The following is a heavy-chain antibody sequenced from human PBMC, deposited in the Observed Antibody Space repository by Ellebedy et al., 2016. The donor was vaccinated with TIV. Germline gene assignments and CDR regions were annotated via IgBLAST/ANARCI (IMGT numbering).Heavy chain of an antibody. J-gene: IGHJ3*02. CDR1: GASISSGGHS. D-gene: IGHD5-24*01. CDR2: IYHTGST. CDR3: ARDLTDGYNSGAFDI. Sequence: SETLSLXXSVSGASISSGGHSWSWLRQPPGQGREGIGYIYHTGSTYYNPSLQSRVTISVDRSKNQFSLKLTSVTAADTAVYYCARDLTDGYNSGAFDIWGQGTMVTVSS. V-gene: IGHV4-30-2*01.